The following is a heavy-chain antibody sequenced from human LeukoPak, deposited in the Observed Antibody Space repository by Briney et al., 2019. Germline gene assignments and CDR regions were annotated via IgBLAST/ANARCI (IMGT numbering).Heavy chain of an antibody. J-gene: IGHJ4*02. CDR3: TGHHQAYSRTY. CDR1: GFTFSSYR. D-gene: IGHD6-13*01. Sequence: PGGTLRLSCAASGFTFSSYRMHWVRQAPGKGLVWVSRISTDASSTTYADSVKGRITISRDNAKDTLYLQMNSLRAEDTAVYYCTGHHQAYSRTYWGQGTLVTVSS. V-gene: IGHV3-74*01. CDR2: ISTDASST.